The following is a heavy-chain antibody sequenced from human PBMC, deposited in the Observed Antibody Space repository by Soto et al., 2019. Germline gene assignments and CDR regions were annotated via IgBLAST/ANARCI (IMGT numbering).Heavy chain of an antibody. CDR3: AKDLITMVRGVTYYYYYGMDV. D-gene: IGHD3-10*01. CDR1: GFTFSSYG. CDR2: MSYDGSNK. J-gene: IGHJ6*02. Sequence: QVQLVESGGGVVQPGRSLRLSCAASGFTFSSYGMHWVRQAPGKGLEWVAVMSYDGSNKYYADSVKGRFTISRDISKNTLYLQMNSLRAEDTAVYYCAKDLITMVRGVTYYYYYGMDVWGQGTTVTVSS. V-gene: IGHV3-30*18.